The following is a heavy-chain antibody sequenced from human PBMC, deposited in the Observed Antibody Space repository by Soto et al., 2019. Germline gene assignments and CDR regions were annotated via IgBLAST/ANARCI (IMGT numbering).Heavy chain of an antibody. CDR3: ARKYCSSTSCYWADP. Sequence: GESLKISCKGSGYSFTSYWISWVRQMPGKGLEWMGRIDPSDSYTNYSPSFQGHVTITADKSISTAYLQWSSLKASDTAMYYCARKYCSSTSCYWADPWGQGTLVTVSS. D-gene: IGHD2-2*01. CDR1: GYSFTSYW. CDR2: IDPSDSYT. V-gene: IGHV5-10-1*01. J-gene: IGHJ5*02.